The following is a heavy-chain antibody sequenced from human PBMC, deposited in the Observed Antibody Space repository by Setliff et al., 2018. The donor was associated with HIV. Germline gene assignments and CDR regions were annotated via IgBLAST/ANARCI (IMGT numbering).Heavy chain of an antibody. Sequence: GESLKISCKGSGYSFTSYWIAWVRQMPGKGLEWMGIIYPGDSDTRYSPSFQGQVTISADKSISTAYLQWSSLKASDTAMYYCARVDCSSTSCYRDYYYYMDVWGKGTTVTVSS. CDR3: ARVDCSSTSCYRDYYYYMDV. CDR2: IYPGDSDT. D-gene: IGHD2-2*01. CDR1: GYSFTSYW. J-gene: IGHJ6*03. V-gene: IGHV5-51*01.